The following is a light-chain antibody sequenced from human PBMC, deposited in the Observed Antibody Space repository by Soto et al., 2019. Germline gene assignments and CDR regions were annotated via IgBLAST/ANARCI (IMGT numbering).Light chain of an antibody. J-gene: IGKJ5*01. Sequence: ENVLTQSPATLSLSPGERAPLSCRASQSVRTSLAWYQHNPGQAPRLVIYDASLRANGVPARFGGSGSGTDFTLTINSLEPEDFAVYYCQQRNVWPPITFGQGTRLEIK. CDR1: QSVRTS. CDR3: QQRNVWPPIT. CDR2: DAS. V-gene: IGKV3-11*01.